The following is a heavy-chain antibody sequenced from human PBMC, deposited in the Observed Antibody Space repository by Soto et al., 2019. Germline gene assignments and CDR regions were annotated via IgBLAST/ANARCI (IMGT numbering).Heavy chain of an antibody. CDR3: AAGGTRWLHSPFDY. D-gene: IGHD1-1*01. V-gene: IGHV1-24*01. CDR1: GHTLTELS. J-gene: IGHJ4*02. CDR2: FDPEDGET. Sequence: QVQLLQSGAEVKKPGASVKVSCKVSGHTLTELSMHWVRQAPGRGLEWMGGFDPEDGETIFGQKFQGRVTMTEDTSTDSTYMELTSLRSEDTAVYYCAAGGTRWLHSPFDYWGQGTLATISS.